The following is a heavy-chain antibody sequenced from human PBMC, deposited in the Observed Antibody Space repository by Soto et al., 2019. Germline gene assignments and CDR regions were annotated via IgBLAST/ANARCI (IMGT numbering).Heavy chain of an antibody. V-gene: IGHV3-48*01. CDR3: AKVPYYDILYQFDY. J-gene: IGHJ4*02. CDR2: ISSSSATI. Sequence: GGSLRLSCAASGFTFRNYSMNWVRQAPGKGLEWVSYISSSSATIYYADSVKGRFTISRDNSKNTLYLQMNSLRAEDTAVYYCAKVPYYDILYQFDYWGQGTLVTVSS. D-gene: IGHD3-9*01. CDR1: GFTFRNYS.